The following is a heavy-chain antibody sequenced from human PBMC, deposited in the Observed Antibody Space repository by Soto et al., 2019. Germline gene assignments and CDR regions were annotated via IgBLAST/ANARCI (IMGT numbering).Heavy chain of an antibody. J-gene: IGHJ4*02. Sequence: ESGGGVVQPGRSLRLSCAASGFTFSSYGMHWVRQAPGKGLEWVAVISYDGSNKYYADSVKGRFTISRDNSKNTLYLQMNSLRAEDTAVYYCAKDSRRSSSRPDYFDYWGQGTLVTVSS. V-gene: IGHV3-30*18. D-gene: IGHD6-13*01. CDR3: AKDSRRSSSRPDYFDY. CDR2: ISYDGSNK. CDR1: GFTFSSYG.